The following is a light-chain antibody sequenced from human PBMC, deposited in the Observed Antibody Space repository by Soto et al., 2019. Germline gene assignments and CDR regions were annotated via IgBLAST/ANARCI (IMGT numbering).Light chain of an antibody. CDR2: GAS. Sequence: EIVLTQSPGTLSLSPGERVTLSCRASQSVSSSYLAWYQQKPGQAPRLLIYGASTRDTGIPERFSGSGSGTDFSLTISRLQPEDFAVYYCQRDDNSLYTFGQGTKLEIK. CDR3: QRDDNSLYT. J-gene: IGKJ2*01. CDR1: QSVSSSY. V-gene: IGKV3-20*01.